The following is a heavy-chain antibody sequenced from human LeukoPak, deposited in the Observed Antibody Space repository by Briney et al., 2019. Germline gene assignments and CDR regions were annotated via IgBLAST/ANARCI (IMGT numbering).Heavy chain of an antibody. CDR2: IYYSGST. CDR1: GGSISSYY. Sequence: KPSETLSLTCTVSGGSISSYYWSWIRQPPGKGLEWIGYIYYSGSTNYNPSLKSRVTISVDTSKNQLSLKLSSVTAADTAVYYCAGDSGYCSGGSCSPGYHYYYCMDGWGQGTTVNVSS. V-gene: IGHV4-59*01. J-gene: IGHJ6*02. CDR3: AGDSGYCSGGSCSPGYHYYYCMDG. D-gene: IGHD2-15*01.